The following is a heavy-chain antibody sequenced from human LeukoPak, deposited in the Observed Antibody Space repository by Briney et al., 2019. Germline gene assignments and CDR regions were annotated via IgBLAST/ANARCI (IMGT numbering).Heavy chain of an antibody. CDR1: GGSFSGYY. CDR3: ARSYDSSGYYYDFDY. Sequence: PSETLSLTCAVYGGSFSGYYWSWIRQPAGKGLEWIGRIYTSGSTNYNPPLKSRVTMSVDTSKNQFSLKLSSVTAADTAVYYCARSYDSSGYYYDFDYWGQGTLVTVSS. V-gene: IGHV4-59*10. J-gene: IGHJ4*02. CDR2: IYTSGST. D-gene: IGHD3-22*01.